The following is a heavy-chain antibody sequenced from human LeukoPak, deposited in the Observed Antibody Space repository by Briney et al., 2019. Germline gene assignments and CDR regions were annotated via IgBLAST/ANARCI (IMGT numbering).Heavy chain of an antibody. D-gene: IGHD1-26*01. CDR3: ARSGFGATNIYSYFDY. Sequence: SETLSLTCTVSGDSISSSNYYWGWIRQPPGKGLEWIGTIYYSGNTYYSPSLKSRVTISVDTSKNQFSLKLSSVAAADTAVYYCARSGFGATNIYSYFDYWGQGTLVTVSS. V-gene: IGHV4-39*07. CDR1: GDSISSSNYY. J-gene: IGHJ4*02. CDR2: IYYSGNT.